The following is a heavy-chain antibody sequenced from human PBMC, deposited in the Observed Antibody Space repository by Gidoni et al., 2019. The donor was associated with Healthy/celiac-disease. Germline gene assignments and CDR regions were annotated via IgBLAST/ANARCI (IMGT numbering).Heavy chain of an antibody. D-gene: IGHD3-10*01. CDR2: ITSGSYN. CDR1: GLTFSTYS. V-gene: IGHV3-21*01. Sequence: EVHLVESGGGLVKPGGSLRLSCAASGLTFSTYSMNWVRQAPGKGLEWVSSITSGSYNYYADSVKGRFTVSRDNAKSSLYLQMDSLRAEDTAVYYCAREGFGGSAYFDYWGQGTLVTVSA. CDR3: AREGFGGSAYFDY. J-gene: IGHJ4*02.